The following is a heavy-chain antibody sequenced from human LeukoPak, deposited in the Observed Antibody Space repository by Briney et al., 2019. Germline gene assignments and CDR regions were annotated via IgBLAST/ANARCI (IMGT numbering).Heavy chain of an antibody. CDR1: GFTFSNFA. CDR3: AKDARGYSYGYYY. Sequence: GGSLRLSCAASGFTFSNFAMMWVRQAPGTGRQWVSTITGYGATFYADSVRGRLTIFRDTSMNTLFLQMNCLRAEDTAVYYCAKDARGYSYGYYYWGQGTLVTVSS. J-gene: IGHJ4*02. V-gene: IGHV3-23*01. CDR2: ITGYGAT. D-gene: IGHD5-18*01.